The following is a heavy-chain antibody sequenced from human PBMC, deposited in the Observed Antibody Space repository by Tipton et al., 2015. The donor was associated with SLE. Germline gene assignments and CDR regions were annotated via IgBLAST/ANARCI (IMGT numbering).Heavy chain of an antibody. CDR1: GGSFTGYY. Sequence: TLSLTCAVYGGSFTGYYWGWIRQPPGKRLEWIGEINHSGSTNHNPSLKSRVTISVDTSKNQFSLKLNSVTAADTAVYYCARGEFHGSSTREVWGQGTLVTVSS. D-gene: IGHD2-2*01. CDR3: ARGEFHGSSTREV. CDR2: INHSGST. V-gene: IGHV4-34*01. J-gene: IGHJ4*02.